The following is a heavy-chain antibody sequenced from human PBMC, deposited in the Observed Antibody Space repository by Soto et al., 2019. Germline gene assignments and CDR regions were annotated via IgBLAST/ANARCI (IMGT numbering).Heavy chain of an antibody. CDR1: GFTFSNAW. V-gene: IGHV3-15*01. Sequence: EVQLVESGGGLVKPGGSLRLSCAASGFTFSNAWMSWVRQAPGKGLEWVGRIKSKTDGGTTDYAAPVKGRFTISRDDSKNTLYLQMNSLKTEDTVVYYCTLISYYYYMDVWGKGTTVTVSS. CDR2: IKSKTDGGTT. D-gene: IGHD3-16*01. J-gene: IGHJ6*03. CDR3: TLISYYYYMDV.